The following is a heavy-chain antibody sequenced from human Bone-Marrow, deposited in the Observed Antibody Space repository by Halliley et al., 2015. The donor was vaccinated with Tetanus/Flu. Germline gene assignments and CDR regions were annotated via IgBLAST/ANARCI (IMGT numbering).Heavy chain of an antibody. CDR2: ISHTGATM. CDR3: AKARQYCSGSICFFAYDF. Sequence: SLRLSCSASGFTFDNFEMNWVRQAPGKGLEWVSFISHTGATMYYADSVKGRFAVSRDNAKNSLCLQLDNLRVEDTAVYYCAKARQYCSGSICFFAYDFWGQGTLVTVSS. J-gene: IGHJ4*02. D-gene: IGHD2-15*01. V-gene: IGHV3-48*03. CDR1: GFTFDNFE.